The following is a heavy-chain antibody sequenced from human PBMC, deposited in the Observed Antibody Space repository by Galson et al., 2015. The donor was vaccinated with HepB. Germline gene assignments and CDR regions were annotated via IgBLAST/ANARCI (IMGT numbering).Heavy chain of an antibody. CDR3: AKDFWMAAASPHSDY. D-gene: IGHD3-3*01. CDR1: GFSFSTYA. J-gene: IGHJ4*02. V-gene: IGHV3-30*02. Sequence: SLRLSCAASGFSFSTYAMHWVRQAPGKGLEWVAYMFYDGNHEQYADSVKGRFTISRDNSKNTLFLQMNNLRPEDTAIYYCAKDFWMAAASPHSDYWGQGTLVIVTS. CDR2: MFYDGNHE.